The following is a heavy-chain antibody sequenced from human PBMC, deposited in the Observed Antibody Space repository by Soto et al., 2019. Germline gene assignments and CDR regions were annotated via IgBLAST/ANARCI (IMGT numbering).Heavy chain of an antibody. CDR1: GGSFSGYY. CDR3: ARGFYMVVTAIAGSLGNYYYYGMDV. CDR2: INHSGST. Sequence: NPSETLSLTCAVYGGSFSGYYWSWIRQPPGKGLEWIGEINHSGSTNYNPSLKSRVTISVDTSKNQFSLKLSSVTAADTAVYYCARGFYMVVTAIAGSLGNYYYYGMDVWGQGTTVTVSS. V-gene: IGHV4-34*01. J-gene: IGHJ6*02. D-gene: IGHD2-21*02.